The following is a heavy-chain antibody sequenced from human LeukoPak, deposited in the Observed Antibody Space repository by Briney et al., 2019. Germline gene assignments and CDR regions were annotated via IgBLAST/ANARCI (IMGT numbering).Heavy chain of an antibody. CDR1: GFTFSSYW. J-gene: IGHJ6*03. V-gene: IGHV3-74*01. CDR3: ARSTTHPYYNYMDV. D-gene: IGHD4-17*01. Sequence: PGGSLRLSCVASGFTFSSYWMHWVRQAPGEGLVWVSRINSDGSTTTYADSVKGRFTISRDNAKNTLYLQMNSLRVEDTAVYHCARSTTHPYYNYMDVWGKGTTVTLSS. CDR2: INSDGSTT.